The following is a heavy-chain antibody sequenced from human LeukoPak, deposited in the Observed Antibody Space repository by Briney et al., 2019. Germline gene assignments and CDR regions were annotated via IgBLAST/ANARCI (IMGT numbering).Heavy chain of an antibody. CDR3: ARRDSSGYWTNY. Sequence: SETLSLTCTVSGGSISSSSYYWGWIRQPPGKGLEWIGSIYYSGSTYYNPSLKSRVTISVDTSKNQFSLKLSSVTAADTAVYYCARRDSSGYWTNYWGQGTLVTVSS. J-gene: IGHJ4*02. D-gene: IGHD6-19*01. CDR1: GGSISSSSYY. CDR2: IYYSGST. V-gene: IGHV4-39*01.